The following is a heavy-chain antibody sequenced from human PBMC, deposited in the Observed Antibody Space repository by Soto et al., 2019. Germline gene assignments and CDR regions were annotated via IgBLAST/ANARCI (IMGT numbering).Heavy chain of an antibody. J-gene: IGHJ4*01. CDR3: ATVLNVNNDY. CDR2: IYYSGST. Sequence: SESLSLTCILSVGSISIGDYYWSWIRQPPGKGLEWIGYIYYSGSTYYNPSLKSRVTISVDTSKKQFSLKLSSVTAADTAVYYCATVLNVNNDYWGHGTMFTVSS. CDR1: VGSISIGDYY. V-gene: IGHV4-30-4*01.